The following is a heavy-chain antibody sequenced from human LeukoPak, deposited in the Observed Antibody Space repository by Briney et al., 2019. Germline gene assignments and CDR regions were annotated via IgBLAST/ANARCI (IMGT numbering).Heavy chain of an antibody. J-gene: IGHJ2*01. CDR2: IYYSGST. Sequence: PSQTPSLTCTVSGGSISSYYWSWIRQPPGKGLEWIGYIYYSGSTNYNPSLKSRVTISVDTSKNQFSLKLSSVTAADTAVYYCARHESDYYDSSGYLPPNWYFDLWGRGTLVTVSS. CDR3: ARHESDYYDSSGYLPPNWYFDL. CDR1: GGSISSYY. D-gene: IGHD3-22*01. V-gene: IGHV4-59*08.